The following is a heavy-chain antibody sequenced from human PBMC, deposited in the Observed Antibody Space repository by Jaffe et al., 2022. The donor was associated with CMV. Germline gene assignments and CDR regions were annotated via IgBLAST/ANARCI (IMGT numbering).Heavy chain of an antibody. V-gene: IGHV5-51*01. CDR1: GYDFANYW. CDR3: ARQRGVTYYYDSYGYYEY. J-gene: IGHJ4*02. D-gene: IGHD3-22*01. Sequence: EVQLVQSGAEVKKPGEFLKISCKGSGYDFANYWIGWVRQMPGKGLEWMGIVYPGDSDIRYNPSFQGQVTISADKSTNTAYLQWSSLKASDTAMYYCARQRGVTYYYDSYGYYEYWGQGTLVTVSS. CDR2: VYPGDSDI.